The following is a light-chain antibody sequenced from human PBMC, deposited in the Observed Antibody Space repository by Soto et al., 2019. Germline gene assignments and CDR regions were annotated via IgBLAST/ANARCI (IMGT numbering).Light chain of an antibody. J-gene: IGLJ2*01. CDR3: GTWDNSLSAVV. Sequence: QSVLTQPPSVSAAPGQKVTISCSGSSSNIGNNYVSWYQQLPGTAPKLLTYDNNKRPSGIPDRFSGSKSGTSATLGITGLQTGDEADYYCGTWDNSLSAVVFGGGTKLTVL. CDR2: DNN. V-gene: IGLV1-51*01. CDR1: SSNIGNNY.